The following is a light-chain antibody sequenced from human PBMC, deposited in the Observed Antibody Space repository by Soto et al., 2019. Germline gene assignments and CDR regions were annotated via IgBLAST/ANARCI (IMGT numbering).Light chain of an antibody. Sequence: EIVMTQSPATLSVSPGESATLSCRATQSVSSNLAWYQQKPGQAPRLLISGASTRATGIPARFSGSGSGTEFTLSISSLQSEDFAVYYCQQYSNWPPVTFGQGTKLEIK. V-gene: IGKV3-15*01. J-gene: IGKJ2*01. CDR1: QSVSSN. CDR3: QQYSNWPPVT. CDR2: GAS.